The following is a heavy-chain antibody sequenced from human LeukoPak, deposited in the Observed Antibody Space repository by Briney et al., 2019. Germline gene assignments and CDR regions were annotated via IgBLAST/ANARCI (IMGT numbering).Heavy chain of an antibody. V-gene: IGHV3-30-3*01. CDR1: GFSFSRYA. CDR2: ISYDGSNK. Sequence: GGSLRFSCVDSGFSFSRYAMHWVRQAPGKGLEWVAVISYDGSNKYYADSVKGRFTISRDNSKSTLYLQMNTLRGEDTAVYYCARESPIEGIASGQDAFDIWGQGTMVTVSS. J-gene: IGHJ3*02. D-gene: IGHD3-10*01. CDR3: ARESPIEGIASGQDAFDI.